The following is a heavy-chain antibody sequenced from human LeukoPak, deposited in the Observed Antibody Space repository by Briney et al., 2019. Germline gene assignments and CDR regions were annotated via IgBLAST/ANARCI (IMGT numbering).Heavy chain of an antibody. Sequence: GTADTTKYADSVKGRFTISRDNSKNTLYLQMNSLRAEDTAAYYCAKGWDNFYFYYYMDVWGKGTMVTVSS. J-gene: IGHJ6*03. V-gene: IGHV3-23*01. CDR3: AKGWDNFYFYYYMDV. D-gene: IGHD1-26*01. CDR2: GTADTT.